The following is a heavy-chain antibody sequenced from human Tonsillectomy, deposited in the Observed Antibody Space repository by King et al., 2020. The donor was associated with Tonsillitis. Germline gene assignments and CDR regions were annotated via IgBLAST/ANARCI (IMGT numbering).Heavy chain of an antibody. Sequence: VQLVESGGGVVQPGRSLRLSCAASGFTFSSYGMHWVRQAPGKGLEWVAVISYDGSNKYYADSVKGRFTISRDDSKNTLSLQMNSLRTEDTAVYYCAKARDGFDYWGQGTLATVSS. J-gene: IGHJ4*02. D-gene: IGHD5-24*01. CDR1: GFTFSSYG. V-gene: IGHV3-30*18. CDR3: AKARDGFDY. CDR2: ISYDGSNK.